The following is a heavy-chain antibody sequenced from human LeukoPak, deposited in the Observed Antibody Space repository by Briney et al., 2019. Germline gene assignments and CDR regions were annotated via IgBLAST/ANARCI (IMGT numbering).Heavy chain of an antibody. J-gene: IGHJ4*02. V-gene: IGHV3-74*01. Sequence: GGSLRLSCAASGFTFSSYWMHWVRQAPGKGLVWVSRINSDGSSTSYADSVKGRFTISRDNAKNTLYLQMNSLRAEDTAVYYCARESGNKIVGATEMLDYWGQGTLVTVSS. CDR2: INSDGSST. D-gene: IGHD1-26*01. CDR3: ARESGNKIVGATEMLDY. CDR1: GFTFSSYW.